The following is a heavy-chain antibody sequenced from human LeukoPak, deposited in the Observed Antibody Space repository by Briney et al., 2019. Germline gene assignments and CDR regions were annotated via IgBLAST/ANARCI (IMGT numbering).Heavy chain of an antibody. J-gene: IGHJ6*03. CDR3: ARDPYNGAYSEGYYYYYMDV. Sequence: GGSLRLSCAASGFTFRNHGMDWVRQAPGEGLEWVSAISGSGDSTFYADSVKGRFTISRDNAQNSLYLQMNSLRVEDTAIYYCARDPYNGAYSEGYYYYYMDVWGKGTTVTVSS. V-gene: IGHV3-21*01. CDR2: ISGSGDST. D-gene: IGHD1-1*01. CDR1: GFTFRNHG.